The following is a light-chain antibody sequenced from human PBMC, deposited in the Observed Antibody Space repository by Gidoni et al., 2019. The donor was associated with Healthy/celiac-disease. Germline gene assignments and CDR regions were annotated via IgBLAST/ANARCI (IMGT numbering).Light chain of an antibody. CDR2: AAS. CDR1: KSISSY. V-gene: IGKV1-39*01. Sequence: DIQMTQSPSSLSASVGDRVTITCRASKSISSYLTWYQQKPGKAPKLLIYAASSLQSGGPSRFSGSGSGTDVTLTISSLQPEDFATYYCQQSYSTPPITFGPGTKVDIK. J-gene: IGKJ3*01. CDR3: QQSYSTPPIT.